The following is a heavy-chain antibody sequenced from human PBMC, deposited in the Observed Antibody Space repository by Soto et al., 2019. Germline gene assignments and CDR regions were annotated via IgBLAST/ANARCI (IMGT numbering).Heavy chain of an antibody. V-gene: IGHV3-23*01. J-gene: IGHJ5*02. CDR3: AKNQGVELVPLATVDWFDP. Sequence: GSLRLSCAASGFTFENFGMSWVRQAPGKGLEWISSISGSGFKKYYADSVKGRFTISRDNSKSTVYLELSNLSAEDTAVYHCAKNQGVELVPLATVDWFDPWGQGSVVTVSS. CDR2: ISGSGFKK. CDR1: GFTFENFG. D-gene: IGHD1-26*01.